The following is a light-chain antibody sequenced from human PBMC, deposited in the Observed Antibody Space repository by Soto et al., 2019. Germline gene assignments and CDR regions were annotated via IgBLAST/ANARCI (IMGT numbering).Light chain of an antibody. J-gene: IGKJ1*01. CDR3: LQYGGLPRT. CDR1: QNIYSN. CDR2: RAS. V-gene: IGKV3-15*01. Sequence: IVMTQSPATLSVSPGERATLSCRASQNIYSNIAWYQQRPGQAPRLLIYRASTRATGVPARFSGSGSGTDFTLTITRLEPEDFAVYFCLQYGGLPRTFGQGTKVDIK.